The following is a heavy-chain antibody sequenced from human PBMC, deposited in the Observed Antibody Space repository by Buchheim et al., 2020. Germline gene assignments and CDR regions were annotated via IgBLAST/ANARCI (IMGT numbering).Heavy chain of an antibody. CDR3: AREEPYYDFWSGYYSNWFDP. Sequence: QVQLQQWGAGLLKPSETLSLTCAVYGGSFSGYYWSWIRQPPGKGLEWIGEINHSGSTNYNPSLKSRVTISVDTSKNQFSLKLSSVTAADTAVYYCAREEPYYDFWSGYYSNWFDPWGQGTL. J-gene: IGHJ5*02. CDR2: INHSGST. D-gene: IGHD3-3*01. CDR1: GGSFSGYY. V-gene: IGHV4-34*01.